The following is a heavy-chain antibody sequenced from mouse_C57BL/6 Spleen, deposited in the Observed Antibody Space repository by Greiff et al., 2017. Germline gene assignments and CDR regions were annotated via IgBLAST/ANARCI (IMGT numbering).Heavy chain of an antibody. D-gene: IGHD2-12*01. V-gene: IGHV1-64*01. Sequence: QVQLQQPGAELVKPGASVKLSCKASGYTFTSYWMHWVKQRPGQGLEWIGKIHPNSGSTNYNEKFKSKATLTVDKSSSTAYMQLSSLPSEDSAVYCFLPWFYNAMDYWGQGTSVTVSS. CDR1: GYTFTSYW. J-gene: IGHJ4*01. CDR2: IHPNSGST. CDR3: LPWFYNAMDY.